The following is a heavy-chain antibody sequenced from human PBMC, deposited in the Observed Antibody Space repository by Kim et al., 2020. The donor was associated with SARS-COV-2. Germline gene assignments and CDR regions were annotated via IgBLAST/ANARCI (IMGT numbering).Heavy chain of an antibody. Sequence: NPSLKGRVTISVDTSKNQFSLKLSSVTAADTAVYYCARFYKGSGWYFFDYWGQGTLVTVSS. D-gene: IGHD6-19*01. CDR3: ARFYKGSGWYFFDY. J-gene: IGHJ4*02. V-gene: IGHV4-34*01.